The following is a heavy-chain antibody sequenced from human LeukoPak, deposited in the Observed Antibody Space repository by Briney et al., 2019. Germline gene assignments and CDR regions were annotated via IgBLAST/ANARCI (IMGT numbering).Heavy chain of an antibody. V-gene: IGHV3-48*03. CDR2: ISSGGNTK. CDR1: GSSFSSSE. J-gene: IGHJ4*02. Sequence: PGGSLRLSCAASGSSFSSSEMNWVRQAPGKGPEWVSHISSGGNTKYYADSVRGRFTMSRDNAKNLLYLQMNSLRDEDTAVYYCARDTVNGPFVISLDFWGQGALVTVSS. CDR3: ARDTVNGPFVISLDF. D-gene: IGHD2-8*01.